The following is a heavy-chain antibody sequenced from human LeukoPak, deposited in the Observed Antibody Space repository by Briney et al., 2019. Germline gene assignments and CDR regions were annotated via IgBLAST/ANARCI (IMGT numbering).Heavy chain of an antibody. D-gene: IGHD3-16*02. CDR1: GYTFTDYY. CDR3: ARVSEDYVWGSYRHFDY. CDR2: INPDSGGT. J-gene: IGHJ4*02. V-gene: IGHV1-2*02. Sequence: ASVKVSCKASGYTFTDYYMHWVRQAPGQGLEWMGWINPDSGGTNYAQKFQGRVTMTRDTSINTAYMELSRLRSDDTAVYYCARVSEDYVWGSYRHFDYWGQGTLVTVSS.